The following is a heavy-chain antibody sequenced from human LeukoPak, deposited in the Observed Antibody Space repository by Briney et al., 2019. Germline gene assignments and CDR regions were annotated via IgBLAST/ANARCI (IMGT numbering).Heavy chain of an antibody. CDR3: ARDWYSGSYPLDY. V-gene: IGHV3-23*01. CDR1: GFTFSSYA. J-gene: IGHJ4*02. D-gene: IGHD1-26*01. Sequence: PGGSLRLSCAASGFTFSSYAMSWVRQAPGKGLEWVSAISGSGASTYYADSVKGRFTISRDNAKNSLFLQLNSLRAEDTAVYYCARDWYSGSYPLDYWGQGTLVTVSS. CDR2: ISGSGAST.